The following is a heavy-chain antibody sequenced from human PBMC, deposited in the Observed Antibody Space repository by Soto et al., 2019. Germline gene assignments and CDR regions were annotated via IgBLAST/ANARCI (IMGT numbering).Heavy chain of an antibody. CDR1: GFTFSSYG. D-gene: IGHD2-21*02. CDR3: AKDQNCGGDCSYPYYYYYGMDV. J-gene: IGHJ6*02. Sequence: QAQLVESGGGVVQPGRSLRLSCAASGFTFSSYGMHWVRQAPGKGLEWVAVISYDGSNKYYADSVKGRFTISRDNSKNTLYLQMNSLRAEDTAVYYCAKDQNCGGDCSYPYYYYYGMDVWGQGTTVTVSS. CDR2: ISYDGSNK. V-gene: IGHV3-30*18.